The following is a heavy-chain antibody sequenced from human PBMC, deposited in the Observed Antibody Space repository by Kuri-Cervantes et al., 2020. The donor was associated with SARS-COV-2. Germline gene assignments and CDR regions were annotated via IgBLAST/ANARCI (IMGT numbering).Heavy chain of an antibody. J-gene: IGHJ4*02. CDR3: AKPGITIFGVVQRDPYFDY. V-gene: IGHV3-23*01. CDR2: ISGSGGST. D-gene: IGHD3-3*01. CDR1: GFTFSSYW. Sequence: GESLKISCAASGFTFSSYWMSWVRQSPGKGLEWVSAISGSGGSTYYADSVKGRFTISRDNSKNTLYLQMNSLRAEDTAVYYCAKPGITIFGVVQRDPYFDYWGQGTLVTVSS.